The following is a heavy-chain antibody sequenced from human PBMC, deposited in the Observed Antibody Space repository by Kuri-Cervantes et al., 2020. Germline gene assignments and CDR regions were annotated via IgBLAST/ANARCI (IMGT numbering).Heavy chain of an antibody. V-gene: IGHV1-46*01. CDR2: INPSGGST. D-gene: IGHD6-13*01. J-gene: IGHJ4*02. CDR1: GYTFTGYY. Sequence: ASVKVSCKASGYTFTGYYMHWVRQAPGQGLEWMGLINPSGGSTSYAQNFQGRLTMTRDTSTRTVYMELSSLRSEDTAVYYCARQLVRVGATTIWGQGTLVTVSS. CDR3: ARQLVRVGATTI.